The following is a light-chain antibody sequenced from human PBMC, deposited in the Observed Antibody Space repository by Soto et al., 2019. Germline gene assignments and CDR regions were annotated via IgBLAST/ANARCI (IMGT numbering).Light chain of an antibody. J-gene: IGLJ3*02. CDR3: ASWDDSLDGWV. V-gene: IGLV1-44*01. CDR1: SSNVGGNA. CDR2: RDD. Sequence: QSALTQSPSASGTPGQRVTSSCSGISSNVGGNAVNWYQQLPGTAPKLLVYRDDQRSYVVRDRFSGSKSGTSASLAISGRQSEDEADYYCASWDDSLDGWVFGGGTKLTVL.